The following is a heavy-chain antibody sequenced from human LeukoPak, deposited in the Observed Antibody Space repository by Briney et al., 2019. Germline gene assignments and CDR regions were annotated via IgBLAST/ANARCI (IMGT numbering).Heavy chain of an antibody. CDR3: AREVEMATISGIP. CDR1: GYTFTSYG. J-gene: IGHJ4*02. Sequence: ASVKVSCKASGYTFTSYGISWVRQAPGQGLEWMGWISAYNGNTNYAQKFQGRVTMTRDTSISTAYMELSRLRSDDTAVYYCAREVEMATISGIPWGQGTLVTVSS. CDR2: ISAYNGNT. D-gene: IGHD5-24*01. V-gene: IGHV1-18*01.